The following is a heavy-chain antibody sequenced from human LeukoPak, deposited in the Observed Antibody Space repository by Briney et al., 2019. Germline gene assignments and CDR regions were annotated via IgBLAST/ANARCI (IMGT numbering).Heavy chain of an antibody. CDR2: ISYDGSNK. D-gene: IGHD3-22*01. Sequence: QTWGSLRLSCAASGFTFSNYGLHWVRQAPGKGLEWVAVISYDGSNKYYADSVKGRFTISRDNSKNTLYLQMNSLRAEDTAVYYCARVGGYYLDYFDYWGQGTLVTVSS. J-gene: IGHJ4*02. V-gene: IGHV3-30*03. CDR1: GFTFSNYG. CDR3: ARVGGYYLDYFDY.